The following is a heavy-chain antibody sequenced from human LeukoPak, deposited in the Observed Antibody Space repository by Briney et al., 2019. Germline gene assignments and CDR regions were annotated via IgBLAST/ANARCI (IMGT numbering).Heavy chain of an antibody. CDR2: ISSSGSTI. CDR3: AVSVRFERVWHYFNN. CDR1: GFTFSDYY. J-gene: IGHJ4*02. D-gene: IGHD3-9*01. Sequence: GGSLRLSCAASGFTFSDYYMTWIRQAPGKGLEWISYISSSGSTIYYADSVKGRFIISRDNAKNSLYLQMNSLRAEDTAVYYCAVSVRFERVWHYFNNWGQGTQVTVSS. V-gene: IGHV3-11*01.